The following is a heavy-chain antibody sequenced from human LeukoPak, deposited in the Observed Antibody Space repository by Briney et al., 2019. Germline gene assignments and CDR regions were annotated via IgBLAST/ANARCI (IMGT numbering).Heavy chain of an antibody. D-gene: IGHD3-16*01. CDR2: IKEDESAK. CDR1: GFIFTDHW. J-gene: IGHJ4*02. CDR3: ARAVDVADY. V-gene: IGHV3-7*01. Sequence: PGGSLRLSCVASGFIFTDHWMSWVRQAPGKGLDRVANIKEDESAKFYADSVRGRFTISRDNAKNSVYLEMNNLRVEDTAVYYCARAVDVADYWGRGTLVTVSS.